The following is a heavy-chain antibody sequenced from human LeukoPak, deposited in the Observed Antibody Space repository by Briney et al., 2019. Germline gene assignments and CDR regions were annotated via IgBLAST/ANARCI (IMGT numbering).Heavy chain of an antibody. J-gene: IGHJ6*02. CDR1: GFTVSSNY. V-gene: IGHV3-53*05. Sequence: PGGSLRLSCAASGFTVSSNYVSWVRQAPGKGLEWVSVIYSGGSTYYADSVKGRFTISRDNSKNTLYLQMNSLRAEDTAVYYCARVSSSWYYYYYGMDVWGQGTTVTVSS. CDR3: ARVSSSWYYYYYGMDV. D-gene: IGHD6-13*01. CDR2: IYSGGST.